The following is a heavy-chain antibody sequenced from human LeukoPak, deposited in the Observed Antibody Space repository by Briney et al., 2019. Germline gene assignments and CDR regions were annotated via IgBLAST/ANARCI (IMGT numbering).Heavy chain of an antibody. J-gene: IGHJ4*02. Sequence: PSETLSLTCTVSGGSISTYYWSWIRRAPGKGLEWIAYIHASGPTNYNPSLKSRITISVDTSKNQFSLKLSSVTAADTAVYYCARHDAGIAARPFDNWGQGTLVTVYS. D-gene: IGHD6-6*01. CDR1: GGSISTYY. V-gene: IGHV4-4*09. CDR3: ARHDAGIAARPFDN. CDR2: IHASGPT.